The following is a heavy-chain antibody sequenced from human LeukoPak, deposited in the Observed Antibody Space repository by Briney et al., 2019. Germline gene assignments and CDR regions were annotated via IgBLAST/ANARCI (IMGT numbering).Heavy chain of an antibody. V-gene: IGHV6-1*01. J-gene: IGHJ4*02. CDR1: GDXVSSNGAA. CDR3: ARGVGTIKVNFDY. CDR2: TYYRSRWYN. D-gene: IGHD1-26*01. Sequence: SQTLSLTCAISGDXVSSNGAAWNWIRQSPSRCLEWLGRTYYRSRWYNDYAVSLKSRISINPDTSKNQFSLQLNSVTPKDTAVYYCARGVGTIKVNFDYWGQGTLVTVSS.